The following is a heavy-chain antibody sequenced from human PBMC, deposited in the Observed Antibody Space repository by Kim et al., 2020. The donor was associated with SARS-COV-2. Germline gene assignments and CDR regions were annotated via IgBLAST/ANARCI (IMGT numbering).Heavy chain of an antibody. J-gene: IGHJ6*02. D-gene: IGHD2-2*01. Sequence: GGSLRLSCAASGFTFSSYSMNWVRQAPGKGLEWVSSISSSSSYIYYADSVKGRFTISRDNAKNSLYLQMNSLRAENTAVYYCARVVPVYYYGMDVWGQGTTVTVSS. CDR1: GFTFSSYS. V-gene: IGHV3-21*01. CDR2: ISSSSSYI. CDR3: ARVVPVYYYGMDV.